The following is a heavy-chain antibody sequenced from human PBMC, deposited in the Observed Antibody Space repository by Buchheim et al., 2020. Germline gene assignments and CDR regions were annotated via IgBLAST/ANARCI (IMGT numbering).Heavy chain of an antibody. Sequence: EVQLVESGGGLVQPGGSLRLSCAASGFTFSSYSMNWVRQAPGKGLEWVSYISSSSSTIYYADSVKGRFTISRAHAKNSMYLQMNSLRAEDTAVYYCARRTHPYCSGGSCYPGGFDPWGQGTL. CDR3: ARRTHPYCSGGSCYPGGFDP. CDR2: ISSSSSTI. V-gene: IGHV3-48*01. D-gene: IGHD2-15*01. J-gene: IGHJ5*02. CDR1: GFTFSSYS.